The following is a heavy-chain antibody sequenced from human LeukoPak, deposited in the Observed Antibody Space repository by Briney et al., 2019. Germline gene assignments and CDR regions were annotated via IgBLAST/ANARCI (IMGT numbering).Heavy chain of an antibody. CDR3: AKTGPIPRAYYYDSSGYYPFDY. CDR1: GFTFSSYA. Sequence: GGSLRLSCAASGFTFSSYAMSWVRQAPGKGLEWVSAISGSGGSTYYADSVKGRFTISRDNSKNTLYLQMNSLRAEDTAVYYCAKTGPIPRAYYYDSSGYYPFDYWGQGTLVTVSS. V-gene: IGHV3-23*01. D-gene: IGHD3-22*01. CDR2: ISGSGGST. J-gene: IGHJ4*02.